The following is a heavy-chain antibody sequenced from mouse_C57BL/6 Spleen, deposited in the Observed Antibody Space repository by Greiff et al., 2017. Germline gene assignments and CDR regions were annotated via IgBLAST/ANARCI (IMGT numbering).Heavy chain of an antibody. CDR1: GYTFTSYW. CDR2: IYPSDSET. Sequence: QVQLQQPGAELVRPGSSVKLSCTASGYTFTSYWMDWVKQRPGQGLEWIGNIYPSDSETYYNQKFKDKATLTVDKSSSTAYMQLSSLTSEDSAVYYCARGRDYDEAMDYWGQGTSVTVAS. CDR3: ARGRDYDEAMDY. J-gene: IGHJ4*01. D-gene: IGHD2-4*01. V-gene: IGHV1-61*01.